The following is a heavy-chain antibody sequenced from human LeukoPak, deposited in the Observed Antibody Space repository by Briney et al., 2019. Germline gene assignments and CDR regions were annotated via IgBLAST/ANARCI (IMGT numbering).Heavy chain of an antibody. Sequence: SDTLSLTCTVSGGSLSSGSSDWSWIRQHPGKGLEWIGYIFYTGSTYYNPSLNSRINISVVTSKNQFSLQLSSVTAADTAVYYCARVGIISEPTATFYFDYWGQGTLVTVSS. CDR2: IFYTGST. CDR1: GGSLSSGSSD. V-gene: IGHV4-31*03. D-gene: IGHD1-1*01. J-gene: IGHJ4*02. CDR3: ARVGIISEPTATFYFDY.